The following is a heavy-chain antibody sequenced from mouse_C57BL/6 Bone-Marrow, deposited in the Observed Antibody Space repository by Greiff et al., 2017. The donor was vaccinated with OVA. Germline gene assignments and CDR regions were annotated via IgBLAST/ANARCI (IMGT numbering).Heavy chain of an antibody. CDR3: ARVYYDYDYYFDY. J-gene: IGHJ2*01. Sequence: QVQLQQSGPELVRPGVSVKLSCKASGYTFTSYWMQWVKQRPGQGLEWIGEIDPSDSYTNYNQKFKGKATLTVDTSSSTAYMQLSSLTSEDSAVYYCARVYYDYDYYFDYWGQGTTLTVSS. CDR1: GYTFTSYW. CDR2: IDPSDSYT. D-gene: IGHD2-4*01. V-gene: IGHV1-50*01.